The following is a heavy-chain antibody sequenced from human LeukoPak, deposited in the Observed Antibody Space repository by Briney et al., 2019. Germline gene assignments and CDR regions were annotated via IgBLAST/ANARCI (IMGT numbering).Heavy chain of an antibody. CDR3: ATSLSGWGTYHDMDV. Sequence: GGSLRLSCAGSGFTVSSYEINWVRQAPGKGLEWVSFSATDSTTYYADSVKGRFTLSRDNAKNSLYLQMNSLRAEDTAVYYCATSLSGWGTYHDMDVWGKGTTVTISS. D-gene: IGHD6-19*01. J-gene: IGHJ6*03. CDR2: SATDSTT. V-gene: IGHV3-48*03. CDR1: GFTVSSYE.